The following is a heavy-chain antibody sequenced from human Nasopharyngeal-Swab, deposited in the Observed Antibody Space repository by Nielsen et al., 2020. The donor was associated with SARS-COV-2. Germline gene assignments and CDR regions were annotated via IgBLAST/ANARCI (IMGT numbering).Heavy chain of an antibody. CDR3: ARDPGAATLDY. J-gene: IGHJ4*02. D-gene: IGHD3-10*01. CDR1: GYTFTTYD. CDR2: SSPTNGNT. Sequence: SVKVSCQASGYTFTTYDITWVRQAPGQGLEWMGWSSPTNGNTNYALNFQGRVTMTADTSTNTAYMELRSLRYDDTAVYYCARDPGAATLDYWGQGSLVTVSS. V-gene: IGHV1-18*04.